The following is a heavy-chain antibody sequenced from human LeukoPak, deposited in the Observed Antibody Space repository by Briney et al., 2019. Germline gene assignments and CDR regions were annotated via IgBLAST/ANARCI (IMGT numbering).Heavy chain of an antibody. CDR1: GYTFTSYA. CDR3: ARVHPTYYYDSSGYDY. CDR2: INTNTGNP. Sequence: ASVKVSCKASGYTFTSYAMNWVRQAPGQGLEWMGWINTNTGNPTYAQGFTGRFVFSSDTSVSTAYLQISSLKAEDTAVYYCARVHPTYYYDSSGYDYWGQGTLVTVSS. V-gene: IGHV7-4-1*02. J-gene: IGHJ4*02. D-gene: IGHD3-22*01.